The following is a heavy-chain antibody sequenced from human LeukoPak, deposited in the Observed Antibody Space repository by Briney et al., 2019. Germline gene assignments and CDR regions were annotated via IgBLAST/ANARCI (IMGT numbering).Heavy chain of an antibody. CDR1: GGSISSSSYY. V-gene: IGHV4-39*07. J-gene: IGHJ5*02. CDR3: ARSLRSSWYLVGYDH. D-gene: IGHD6-13*01. CDR2: IYYSGST. Sequence: NPSETLSLTCTVSGGSISSSSYYWGWIRQPPGKGLEWIGSIYYSGSTYYNPSLKSRVTISVDTSKNQFSLKLSSVTAADTAVYYCARSLRSSWYLVGYDHWGQGTLVTVSS.